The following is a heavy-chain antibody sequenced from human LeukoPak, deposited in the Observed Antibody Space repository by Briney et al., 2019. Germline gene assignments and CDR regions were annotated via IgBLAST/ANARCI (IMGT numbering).Heavy chain of an antibody. J-gene: IGHJ5*02. CDR3: AGVGNYDILTGSVGNWFDP. Sequence: SETLSLTCAVYGGSFSGYYWSWIRQPPGKGLEWIGEINHSGSTNYNPSLKSRVTISVDTSKNQFSLKLRSVTAADTAVYYCAGVGNYDILTGSVGNWFDPWGQGTLVTVSS. CDR2: INHSGST. D-gene: IGHD3-9*01. V-gene: IGHV4-34*01. CDR1: GGSFSGYY.